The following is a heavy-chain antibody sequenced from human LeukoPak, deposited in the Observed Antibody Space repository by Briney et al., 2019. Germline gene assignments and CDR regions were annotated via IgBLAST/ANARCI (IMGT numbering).Heavy chain of an antibody. J-gene: IGHJ4*02. CDR1: GFTFSDYY. CDR2: ISSSGSTI. Sequence: GGSLRLSCAASGFTFSDYYMSWIRQAPGKGLEWVSYISSSGSTIYYADSVKGRFTISRDNAKNSLYLQMNSLRAEDTAVYYCARVDSSWYKEPPWYYFDYWGQGTLVTVSS. D-gene: IGHD6-13*01. V-gene: IGHV3-11*04. CDR3: ARVDSSWYKEPPWYYFDY.